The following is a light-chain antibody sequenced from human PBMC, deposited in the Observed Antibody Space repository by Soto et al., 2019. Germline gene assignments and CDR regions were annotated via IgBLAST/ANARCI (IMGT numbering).Light chain of an antibody. CDR2: GAS. CDR1: QSVSSN. J-gene: IGKJ1*01. Sequence: EIIMKQSPATLSVIPSERATLSCRASQSVSSNLAWYQHKPGQAPRLLTYGASTRATGIPARFSGSGSGTEFTLTISSLQPEDFAVYYCQHYYNWLRRFGQGTNVDIK. CDR3: QHYYNWLRR. V-gene: IGKV3-15*01.